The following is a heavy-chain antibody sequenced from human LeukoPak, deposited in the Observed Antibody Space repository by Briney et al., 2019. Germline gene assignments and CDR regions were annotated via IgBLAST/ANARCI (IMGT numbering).Heavy chain of an antibody. J-gene: IGHJ4*02. D-gene: IGHD2-2*01. CDR1: GFTFSDYS. CDR2: ISSSGTYI. Sequence: GGSLRPSCAASGFTFSDYSMNWVRQAPGMGLDWVSSISSSGTYIYYADSVKGRFTISRDNAKNSLYLQMNSLRAEDTAVYYCARSIRLFSTSAALGYWGQGALVTVSS. CDR3: ARSIRLFSTSAALGY. V-gene: IGHV3-21*01.